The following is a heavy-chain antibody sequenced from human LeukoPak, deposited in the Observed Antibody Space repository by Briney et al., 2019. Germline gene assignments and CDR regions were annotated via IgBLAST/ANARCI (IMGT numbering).Heavy chain of an antibody. CDR2: IFYSGRT. J-gene: IGHJ4*02. Sequence: PSQTLSLTCTVSGDSMSSGSYYWSWIRQHPGKGLEWIGYIFYSGRTYYNPSLKSRLTISIDTSKELFSLNLTSVTAADTAVYYCARSAFTTGRFDYWAQGTLVTASS. V-gene: IGHV4-31*03. CDR1: GDSMSSGSYY. CDR3: ARSAFTTGRFDY. D-gene: IGHD3-10*01.